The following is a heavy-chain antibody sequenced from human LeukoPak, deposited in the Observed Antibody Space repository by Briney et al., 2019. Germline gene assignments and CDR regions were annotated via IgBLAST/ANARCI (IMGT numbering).Heavy chain of an antibody. CDR1: GFTFSRYG. CDR2: ISYDGSNK. CDR3: ASCTGGNCYNSWGAFDI. D-gene: IGHD2-15*01. J-gene: IGHJ3*02. V-gene: IGHV3-30*03. Sequence: GRSLRLSCAASGFTFSRYGMHWVRQAPGKGLEWVAVISYDGSNKYFADSVKGRFTISRDNAKNSLYLQMNSLRAEDTAVYYCASCTGGNCYNSWGAFDIWGQGTMVTVSS.